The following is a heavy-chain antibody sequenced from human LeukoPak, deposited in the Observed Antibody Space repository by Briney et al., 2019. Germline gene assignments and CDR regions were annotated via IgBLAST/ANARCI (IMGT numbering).Heavy chain of an antibody. J-gene: IGHJ5*02. CDR3: AKDHDDYGDTNWFDP. CDR1: GFTFDDYA. CDR2: ISWNSGSI. V-gene: IGHV3-9*01. D-gene: IGHD4-17*01. Sequence: PGRSLRLSCAASGFTFDDYAMHWVRQAPGKGLEWVSGISWNSGSIGYADSVKGRFTISRDNSKNTLYLQMNSLRAEDTAVYYCAKDHDDYGDTNWFDPWGQGTLVTVSS.